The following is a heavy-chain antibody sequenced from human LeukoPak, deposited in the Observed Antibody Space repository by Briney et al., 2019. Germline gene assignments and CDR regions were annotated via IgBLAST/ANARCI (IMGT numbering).Heavy chain of an antibody. V-gene: IGHV4-59*08. CDR1: GGSISSYY. Sequence: KPSETLSLTCTVSGGSISSYYWSWIRQPPGKGLEWIGYIYYSGSTNYNPSLKSRVTMSVDTSKNQFSLKLTSVTAADTAVYYCARLDNYYGSGSYYHADYWGQGTLVTVSS. J-gene: IGHJ4*02. CDR3: ARLDNYYGSGSYYHADY. D-gene: IGHD3-10*01. CDR2: IYYSGST.